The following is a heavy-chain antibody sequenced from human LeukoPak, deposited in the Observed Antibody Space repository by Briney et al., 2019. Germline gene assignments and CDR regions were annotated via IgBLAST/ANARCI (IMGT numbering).Heavy chain of an antibody. CDR1: GGSISSYY. Sequence: PSETLSLTCTVSGGSISSYYWTWIRQPPGKGLEWIGYIYYSGSTNCNPSLKSRVTISVDTSKNQFSLKLSSVTAADTAVYYCARLRTPYSSFDPWGQGTLVTVSS. D-gene: IGHD4-11*01. V-gene: IGHV4-59*08. CDR2: IYYSGST. J-gene: IGHJ5*02. CDR3: ARLRTPYSSFDP.